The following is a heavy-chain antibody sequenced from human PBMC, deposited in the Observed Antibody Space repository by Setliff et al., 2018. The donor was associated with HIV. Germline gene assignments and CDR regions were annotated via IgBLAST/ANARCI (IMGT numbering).Heavy chain of an antibody. CDR2: INAGTGNI. Sequence: SVKVSCKASGFTFTDYSIHWVRQAPGQRLEWMGWINAGTGNIRHSQRFQDRLTMTGDTSATTAYMELSSLRSEDTAVYYCARDAPTRSVREKGLDMWGQGTLVTVSS. J-gene: IGHJ3*02. V-gene: IGHV1-3*01. D-gene: IGHD2-15*01. CDR3: ARDAPTRSVREKGLDM. CDR1: GFTFTDYS.